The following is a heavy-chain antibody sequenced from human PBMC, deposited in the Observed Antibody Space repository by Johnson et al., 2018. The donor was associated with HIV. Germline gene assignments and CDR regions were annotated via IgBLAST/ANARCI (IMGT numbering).Heavy chain of an antibody. CDR1: GFSFGSYG. CDR3: ARGLTGDDAFDI. V-gene: IGHV3-33*01. Sequence: QVQLVESGGGVVQPGGSLRLSCAASGFSFGSYGMHWVRQAPGKGLEWVAVIWYDGSNKYYADSVKGRFTISRDNSKNTLYLQMNSLRAEDTAVYYCARGLTGDDAFDIWGQGTMVTVSS. CDR2: IWYDGSNK. J-gene: IGHJ3*02. D-gene: IGHD7-27*01.